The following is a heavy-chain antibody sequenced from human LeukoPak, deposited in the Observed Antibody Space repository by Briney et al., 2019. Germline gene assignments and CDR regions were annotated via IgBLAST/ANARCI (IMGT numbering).Heavy chain of an antibody. CDR3: ARDIGVAYCGGDCYSAPYAFDI. D-gene: IGHD2-21*02. CDR2: IYYSGST. J-gene: IGHJ3*02. CDR1: GGSISSYY. Sequence: PSETLSLTCTVSGGSISSYYWSWIRQHPGKGLEWIGYIYYSGSTYYNPSLKSRVTISVDTSKNQFSLKLSSVTAADTAVYYCARDIGVAYCGGDCYSAPYAFDIWGQGTMVTVSS. V-gene: IGHV4-59*06.